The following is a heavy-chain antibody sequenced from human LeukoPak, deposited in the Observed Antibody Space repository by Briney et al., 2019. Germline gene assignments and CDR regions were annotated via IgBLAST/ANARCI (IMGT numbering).Heavy chain of an antibody. Sequence: LETLSLTCAVYGGSFSGYYWSWIRQPPGKGLEWIGEINHSGSTNYNPSLKSRVTISVDTSKNQFSLKLSSVTAADTAVYYCARVGIVGATRYYYYYGMDVWGQGTTVTVSS. J-gene: IGHJ6*02. CDR1: GGSFSGYY. D-gene: IGHD1-26*01. V-gene: IGHV4-34*01. CDR2: INHSGST. CDR3: ARVGIVGATRYYYYYGMDV.